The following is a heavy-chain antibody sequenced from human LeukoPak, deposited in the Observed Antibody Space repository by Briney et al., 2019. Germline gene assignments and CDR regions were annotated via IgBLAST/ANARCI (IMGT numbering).Heavy chain of an antibody. CDR1: GGSISSSNW. V-gene: IGHV4-4*02. Sequence: PSETLSLTCAVSGGSISSSNWWSWVRPPPGKGLEGIGEIYHSGSTNYNPSLKSRVTISVDKSKNQFSLKLSSVTAADTAVYYCASIGWFGGVVFPHWGQGTLVTVSS. D-gene: IGHD3-10*01. J-gene: IGHJ4*02. CDR3: ASIGWFGGVVFPH. CDR2: IYHSGST.